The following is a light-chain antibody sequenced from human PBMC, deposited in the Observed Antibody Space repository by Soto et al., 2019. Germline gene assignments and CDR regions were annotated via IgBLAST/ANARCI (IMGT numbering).Light chain of an antibody. Sequence: EIVLTQSPGTLSLSPGERATLSCRASQSVSSSYLAWYQQKPGQAPRLLIYGASSRATGIPDRFSGSESGADFSLTISRLEPEDFAGYYCQQYGSSPPYTFGQGTKLEIK. CDR1: QSVSSSY. V-gene: IGKV3-20*01. J-gene: IGKJ2*01. CDR2: GAS. CDR3: QQYGSSPPYT.